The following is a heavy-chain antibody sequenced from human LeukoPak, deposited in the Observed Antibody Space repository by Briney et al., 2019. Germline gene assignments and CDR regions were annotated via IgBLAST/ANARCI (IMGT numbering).Heavy chain of an antibody. D-gene: IGHD3-10*01. CDR1: GFIFSNYS. J-gene: IGHJ6*02. CDR2: LGGLSESV. Sequence: GGSLRLSCAASGFIFSNYSMTWVRQAPGKGLEWVSILGGLSESVYYPDSVKGRFTVSRDNSKDTLYLEINSLRGEDTATYYCARRWLGDPYGMDVWGQGTTVTVSS. V-gene: IGHV3-23*01. CDR3: ARRWLGDPYGMDV.